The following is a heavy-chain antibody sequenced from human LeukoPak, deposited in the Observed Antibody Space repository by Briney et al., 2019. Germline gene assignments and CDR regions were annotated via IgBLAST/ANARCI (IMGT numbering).Heavy chain of an antibody. Sequence: GGSLRLSCAASGFTFSDYYMSWIRQAPGKGLEWVSYISSSGSTIYYADSVKGRFTISRDNAKNSLYLQMNSLRAEDTAVYYCARDYNWNDRAFDIWGQGTMVTVSS. CDR2: ISSSGSTI. D-gene: IGHD1-20*01. J-gene: IGHJ3*02. CDR3: ARDYNWNDRAFDI. CDR1: GFTFSDYY. V-gene: IGHV3-11*04.